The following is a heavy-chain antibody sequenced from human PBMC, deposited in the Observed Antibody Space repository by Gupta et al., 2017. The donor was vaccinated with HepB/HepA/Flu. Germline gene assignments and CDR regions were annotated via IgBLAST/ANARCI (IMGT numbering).Heavy chain of an antibody. J-gene: IGHJ6*03. CDR3: AREAPNFYHMDV. CDR1: GFTFSTYW. CDR2: ISADGSST. D-gene: IGHD2/OR15-2a*01. V-gene: IGHV3-74*03. Sequence: EVQLVESGGGLVQPGGSLRLSCAASGFTFSTYWMHWVRQVPEKGLLWVSQISADGSSTESADSVKGRFTISRDNAKSTLYLQMDSLRAEDTAVYYCAREAPNFYHMDVWGGGTTVTVSS.